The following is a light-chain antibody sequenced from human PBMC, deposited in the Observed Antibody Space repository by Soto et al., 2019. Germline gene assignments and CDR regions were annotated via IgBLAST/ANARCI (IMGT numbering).Light chain of an antibody. J-gene: IGLJ1*01. CDR2: DVG. V-gene: IGLV2-11*01. Sequence: QSALTQPRSVSGSPGQSVTISCTGTSSDVGAYIYVSWYQQYPAKAPKVMIYDVGRRPSGVPDRFSGSKSGTSASLAISGLQSEDEADYYCAAWDDSLNGPVFGTGTKLTVL. CDR3: AAWDDSLNGPV. CDR1: SSDVGAYIY.